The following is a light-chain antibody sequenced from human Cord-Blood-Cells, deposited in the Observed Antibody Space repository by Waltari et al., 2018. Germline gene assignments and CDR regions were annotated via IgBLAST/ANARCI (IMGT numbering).Light chain of an antibody. CDR2: GAS. CDR1: QSVSSN. CDR3: QQYNNWT. V-gene: IGKV3-15*01. J-gene: IGKJ1*01. Sequence: EIVMTQSPATLSVSPGERATLSCRASQSVSSNLAWYQQKPGQAPRLLIYGASTRVTGIPARFSGSGSGTEFTLTISSLQSEDFAVYYCQQYNNWTFGQGTKVEIK.